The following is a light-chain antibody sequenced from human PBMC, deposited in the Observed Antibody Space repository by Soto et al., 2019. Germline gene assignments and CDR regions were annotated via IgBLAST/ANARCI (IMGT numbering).Light chain of an antibody. CDR1: SSDVGTFNL. CDR3: CSYAGSSVHV. CDR2: EVI. Sequence: QSVLTQVASVSGSPGQSITISCTGTSSDVGTFNLVSWYQQHPGKAPRLMIYEVIKRPSGVSNRFSGSKSGNTASPTISGLQAEDEADYYCCSYAGSSVHVFGTGTKVTVL. J-gene: IGLJ1*01. V-gene: IGLV2-23*02.